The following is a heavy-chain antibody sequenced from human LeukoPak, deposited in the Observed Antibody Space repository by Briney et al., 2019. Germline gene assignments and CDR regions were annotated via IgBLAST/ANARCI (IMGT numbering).Heavy chain of an antibody. J-gene: IGHJ4*02. D-gene: IGHD3-9*01. CDR1: GGSISSSTYY. CDR2: IYYSGST. V-gene: IGHV4-39*07. Sequence: SETLSLTCTVSGGSISSSTYYWGWIRQPPGKGLEWIGSIYYSGSTYYNPSLQSRVTISLDTSKNQISLKLSSVTAADTAVYYCARSYDILTGYRYLFDYWGQGTLVTVSS. CDR3: ARSYDILTGYRYLFDY.